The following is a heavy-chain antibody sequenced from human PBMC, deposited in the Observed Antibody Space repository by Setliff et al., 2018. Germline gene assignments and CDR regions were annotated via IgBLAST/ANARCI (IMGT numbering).Heavy chain of an antibody. CDR2: IYHSGST. Sequence: SETLSLTCTVSGSSISSGYYWGWIRQPPGKGLEWIGSIYHSGSTYHNPSLKSRVTISVDTSKNQFSLKLSSVTAADTAVYYCARGWLRFGYFDYWGQGTLVTVSS. J-gene: IGHJ4*02. CDR1: GSSISSGYY. CDR3: ARGWLRFGYFDY. V-gene: IGHV4-38-2*02. D-gene: IGHD5-12*01.